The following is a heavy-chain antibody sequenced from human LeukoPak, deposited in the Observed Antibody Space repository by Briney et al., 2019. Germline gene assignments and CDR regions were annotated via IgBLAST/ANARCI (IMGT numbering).Heavy chain of an antibody. V-gene: IGHV3-30*02. CDR3: AKGAMVRGVIKAVFDY. J-gene: IGHJ4*02. CDR1: GFTFSSYG. D-gene: IGHD3-10*01. Sequence: GGSLRLSCAASGFTFSSYGIHWVRQAPGKGLEWVAFIRYDGSNKYYADSVKGRFTISRDNSKNTLYLQMNSLRAEDTAVYYCAKGAMVRGVIKAVFDYWGRGTLVTVSS. CDR2: IRYDGSNK.